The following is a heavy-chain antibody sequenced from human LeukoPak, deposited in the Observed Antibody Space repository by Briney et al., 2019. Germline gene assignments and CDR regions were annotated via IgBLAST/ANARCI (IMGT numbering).Heavy chain of an antibody. J-gene: IGHJ6*02. CDR2: ISGRGVST. CDR3: AKDDIVVVVAATYYYYYGMDV. D-gene: IGHD2-15*01. Sequence: PGGSLRLSCAASGFTFSSYSMSWVRQAPGKGLEWVSAISGRGVSTYYADSVKGRFTISRDNSKNPLYLQMNSLRAEDTAVYYCAKDDIVVVVAATYYYYYGMDVWGQGTTVTVSS. CDR1: GFTFSSYS. V-gene: IGHV3-23*01.